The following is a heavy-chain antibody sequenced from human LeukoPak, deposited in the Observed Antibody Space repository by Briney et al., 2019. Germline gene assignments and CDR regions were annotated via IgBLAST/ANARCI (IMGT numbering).Heavy chain of an antibody. J-gene: IGHJ4*02. CDR2: VYHSGGT. CDR1: GGSISSYH. CDR3: ARRSVVGARTYYFDY. Sequence: SETLSLTCTVSGGSISSYHWNWIRQSPGKGLEWIGYVYHSGGTNYNPSLKSRVTISLDTSKNQLSVKLNSVTAADTAVYYCARRSVVGARTYYFDYWGQGTLVTVSS. D-gene: IGHD2-15*01. V-gene: IGHV4-59*01.